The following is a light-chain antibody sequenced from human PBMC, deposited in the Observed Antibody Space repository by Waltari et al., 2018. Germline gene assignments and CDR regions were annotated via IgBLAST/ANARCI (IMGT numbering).Light chain of an antibody. CDR2: NVN. V-gene: IGLV2-14*03. Sequence: QQLPGRVSKLIIYNVNKRPSGFSNRFSGSKSGNAASLTISGLQAEDEADYYCSSYRSSSTLVFGAGTKVTVL. J-gene: IGLJ3*02. CDR3: SSYRSSSTLV.